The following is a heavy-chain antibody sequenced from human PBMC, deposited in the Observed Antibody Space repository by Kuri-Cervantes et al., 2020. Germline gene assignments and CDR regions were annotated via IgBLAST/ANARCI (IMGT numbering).Heavy chain of an antibody. D-gene: IGHD3-22*01. CDR2: ISYDGSNK. J-gene: IGHJ2*01. V-gene: IGHV3-30*03. Sequence: LSLTCAASGFTFSSYGMHWVRQAPGKGLEWVAVISYDGSNKYYADSVKGRFTISRDNAKNSLYLQMNSLRAGDTAVYYCARELSDYDSYGWYLDLWGRGTLVTVSS. CDR1: GFTFSSYG. CDR3: ARELSDYDSYGWYLDL.